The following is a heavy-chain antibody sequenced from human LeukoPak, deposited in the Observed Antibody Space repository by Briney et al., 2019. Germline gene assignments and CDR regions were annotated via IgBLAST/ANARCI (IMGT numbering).Heavy chain of an antibody. CDR3: ARDNTYCSGSRCYDRFDY. V-gene: IGHV3-30-3*01. J-gene: IGHJ4*02. Sequence: SGKSLRLSCVGAGFVFSNHVIHWVRQAPGQGLEWVSMISYDGSNKYYADSVKGRFTISRDNSKNTLYLQMNSLRAEDTAVYYCARDNTYCSGSRCYDRFDYWGQGTLVAVSS. CDR1: GFVFSNHV. CDR2: ISYDGSNK. D-gene: IGHD2-15*01.